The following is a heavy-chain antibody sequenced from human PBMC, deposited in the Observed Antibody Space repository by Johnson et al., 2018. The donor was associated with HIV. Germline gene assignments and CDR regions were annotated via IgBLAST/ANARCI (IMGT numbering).Heavy chain of an antibody. CDR3: ARELRGAFDI. CDR1: GFTFSNYA. V-gene: IGHV3-30-3*01. CDR2: ISYDGSNK. Sequence: QVQLVESGGGVVQPGRSLRLSCAASGFTFSNYAMHWVRQAPGKGLEWVALISYDGSNKYHADSVKGRFTISRDNSKNTLYLQMNSLRAEETAVYYWARELRGAFDIWGQGTMVAVSS. J-gene: IGHJ3*02.